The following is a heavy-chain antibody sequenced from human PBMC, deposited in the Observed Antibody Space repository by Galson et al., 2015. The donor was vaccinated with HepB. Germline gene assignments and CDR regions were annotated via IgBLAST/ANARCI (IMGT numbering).Heavy chain of an antibody. CDR3: ARQSKIVVPASDQHGMDV. D-gene: IGHD3-22*01. J-gene: IGHJ6*02. CDR1: GYIFTPYW. V-gene: IGHV5-10-1*01. Sequence: QSGAEVKKPGESLRISCKGSGYIFTPYWINWVRQMPGKGLEWMGRIDPSDFYTDYSPSFQGHVSISADKSVNTAFLYWSSLKASDTAIYYCARQSKIVVPASDQHGMDVWGQGTTVTVSS. CDR2: IDPSDFYT.